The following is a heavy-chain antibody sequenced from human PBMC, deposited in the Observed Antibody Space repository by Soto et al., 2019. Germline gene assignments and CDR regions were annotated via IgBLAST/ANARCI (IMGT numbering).Heavy chain of an antibody. CDR2: IYSSGSS. CDR3: ASGGTYYGRFDY. Sequence: SETLSLTCTVSGASISSYYWSWIRQPPGKSLEWIGYIYSSGSSNSNPSLKSRVTMPVDTSNNQFSMKLYSVTAADTALYFCASGGTYYGRFDYWGQGVLVTVSS. V-gene: IGHV4-59*01. CDR1: GASISSYY. D-gene: IGHD1-26*01. J-gene: IGHJ4*02.